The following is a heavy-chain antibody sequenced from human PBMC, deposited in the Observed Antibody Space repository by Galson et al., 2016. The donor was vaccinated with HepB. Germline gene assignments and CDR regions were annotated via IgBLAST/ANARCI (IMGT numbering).Heavy chain of an antibody. D-gene: IGHD6-25*01. CDR3: VRVLYTSDHYVMDV. CDR1: GFIFSDHY. Sequence: SLRLSCAASGFIFSDHYMDWVCQAPGKGLEWVGRSRDKVHGYSTQWGPSANGRFTTPRDDSKNFVFLQMNRLKTEDTAVYFCVRVLYTSDHYVMDVWGQGTTVTVSS. J-gene: IGHJ6*02. V-gene: IGHV3-72*01. CDR2: SRDKVHGYST.